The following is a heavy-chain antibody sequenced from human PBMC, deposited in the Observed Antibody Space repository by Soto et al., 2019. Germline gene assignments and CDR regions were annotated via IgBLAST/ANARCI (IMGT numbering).Heavy chain of an antibody. CDR1: GYTFTSFD. D-gene: IGHD1-26*01. CDR3: ARDDSGFSGSHYIDYFNY. V-gene: IGHV1-8*01. J-gene: IGHJ4*02. Sequence: ASVKVSCKASGYTFTSFDINWVRQATGQGLEWMGWMNPNSGNTGFAQRFQGRVTMTRNTSMSTAYMELSSLTSEDTAVYYCARDDSGFSGSHYIDYFNYWGQGALVTVSS. CDR2: MNPNSGNT.